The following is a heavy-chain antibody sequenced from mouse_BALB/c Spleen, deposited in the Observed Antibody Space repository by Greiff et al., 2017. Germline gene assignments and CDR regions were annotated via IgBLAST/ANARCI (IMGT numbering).Heavy chain of an antibody. CDR3: ARGMITTGAMDY. CDR1: GFTFSSFG. Sequence: EVQGVESGGGLVQPGGSRKLSCAASGFTFSSFGMHWVRQAPEKGLEWVAYISSGSSTIYYADTVKGRFTISRDNPKNTLFLQMTSLRSEDTAMYYCARGMITTGAMDYWGQGTSVTVSS. V-gene: IGHV5-17*02. D-gene: IGHD2-4*01. J-gene: IGHJ4*01. CDR2: ISSGSSTI.